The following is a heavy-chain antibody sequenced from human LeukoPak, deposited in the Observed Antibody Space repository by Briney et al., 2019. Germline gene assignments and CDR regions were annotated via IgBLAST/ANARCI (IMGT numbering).Heavy chain of an antibody. D-gene: IGHD2-2*01. Sequence: ASVKVSCKASGYTFTGYYMHWVRQAPGQGLEWMGWINPNSGGTNYAQKFQGRVTMTRDTSISTAYMELSRLRSDDTAVYYCAGGACSSTSCYGDYWGQGTLVTVSS. V-gene: IGHV1-2*02. CDR1: GYTFTGYY. CDR3: AGGACSSTSCYGDY. CDR2: INPNSGGT. J-gene: IGHJ4*02.